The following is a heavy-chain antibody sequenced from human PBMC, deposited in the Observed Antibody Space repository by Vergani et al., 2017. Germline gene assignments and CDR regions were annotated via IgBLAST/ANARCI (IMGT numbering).Heavy chain of an antibody. D-gene: IGHD1-26*01. Sequence: QVQLVQSGTEVKKPGASVKVSCKASGYTFTTYGISWVRQAPGQGLEWMGWISASNGNTNYAQKVLGRVTMTTDRSTSTAYMELRSLRSDDTAVYYCATRGLGIEGVTSNWFDPWGRGTLVTVSS. CDR2: ISASNGNT. V-gene: IGHV1-18*01. CDR1: GYTFTTYG. J-gene: IGHJ5*02. CDR3: ATRGLGIEGVTSNWFDP.